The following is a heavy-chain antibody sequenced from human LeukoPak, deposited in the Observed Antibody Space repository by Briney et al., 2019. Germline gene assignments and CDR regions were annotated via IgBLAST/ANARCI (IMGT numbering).Heavy chain of an antibody. CDR1: GGSISSGSYF. CDR2: IYTRGST. J-gene: IGHJ2*01. CDR3: ARDVGGYRYGYRPTELYWYFDL. V-gene: IGHV4-61*02. Sequence: SQTLSLTCTVSGGSISSGSYFWTWIRQPAGKGLEWIGRIYTRGSTNYNPSLKSRVTISVDTSKNQFSLKLSSVTAADTAVYYCARDVGGYRYGYRPTELYWYFDLWGRGTRVTVSS. D-gene: IGHD5-18*01.